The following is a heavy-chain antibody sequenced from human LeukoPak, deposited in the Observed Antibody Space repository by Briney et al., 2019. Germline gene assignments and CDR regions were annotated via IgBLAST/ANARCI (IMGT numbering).Heavy chain of an antibody. J-gene: IGHJ4*02. CDR1: GFTFSNYA. Sequence: GGSLRLSCAASGFTFSNYAMSWVRQAPGKGLEWVSGITNSGGGTFYADSVKGRFTISRDNSKNTLYLQMNNLRAEDTAIYYCAKKGEVTARGYFDYGGRETLVPVS. CDR2: ITNSGGGT. D-gene: IGHD2-21*02. V-gene: IGHV3-23*01. CDR3: AKKGEVTARGYFDY.